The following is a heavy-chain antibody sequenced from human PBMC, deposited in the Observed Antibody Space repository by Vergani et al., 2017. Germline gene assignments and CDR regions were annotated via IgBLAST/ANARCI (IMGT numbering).Heavy chain of an antibody. CDR1: GFTFSSYS. Sequence: VQLVESGGGLVQPGGSLRLSCAASGFTFSSYSMNWVRQAPGKGLEWVSYIRSSSSTIYYAHSVKGRFNISRDNAKNSLYLQMNSLRAEDTAVYYCANGNDYDSSGYQDFDYWGQGTLVTVSS. CDR2: IRSSSSTI. D-gene: IGHD3-22*01. J-gene: IGHJ4*02. CDR3: ANGNDYDSSGYQDFDY. V-gene: IGHV3-48*01.